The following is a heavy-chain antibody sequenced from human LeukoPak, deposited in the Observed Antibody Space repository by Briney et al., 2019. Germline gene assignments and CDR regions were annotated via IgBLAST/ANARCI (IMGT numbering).Heavy chain of an antibody. CDR1: GGSISSYY. CDR2: IYYSGST. CDR3: AREAVSGEVVD. V-gene: IGHV4-59*01. Sequence: PSETLSLTCTVSGGSISSYYWSRIRQPPGKGLEWIGYIYYSGSTNYNPSLKSRVTISVDTSKNQFSLKLSSVTAADTAVYYCAREAVSGEVVDWGQGTLVSVSS. D-gene: IGHD2-15*01. J-gene: IGHJ4*02.